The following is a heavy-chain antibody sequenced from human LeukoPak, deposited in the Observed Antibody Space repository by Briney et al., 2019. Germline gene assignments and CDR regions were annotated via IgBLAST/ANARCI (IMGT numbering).Heavy chain of an antibody. CDR1: GFTFSSYG. CDR3: AKDNCGGDCYSGFDY. J-gene: IGHJ4*02. Sequence: GGSLRLSRAASGFTFSSYGMHWVRQAPGKGLEWVSGISWNSGSIGYADSVKGRFTISRDNAKNSLYLQMNSLRAEDMALYYCAKDNCGGDCYSGFDYWGQGTLVTVSS. V-gene: IGHV3-9*03. CDR2: ISWNSGSI. D-gene: IGHD2-21*01.